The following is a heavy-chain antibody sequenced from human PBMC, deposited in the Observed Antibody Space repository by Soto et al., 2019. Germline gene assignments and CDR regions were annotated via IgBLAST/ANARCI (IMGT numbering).Heavy chain of an antibody. D-gene: IGHD4-17*01. CDR3: ARRYTVTTLDYFDY. J-gene: IGHJ4*02. CDR1: GGSISSYY. V-gene: IGHV4-59*08. CDR2: IYYSGST. Sequence: PSETLSLTCTVSGGSISSYYWSWIRQPPGKGLEWIGYIYYSGSTNYNPSLKSRVTISVDTSKNQFSLKLSSVTAADTAVYYCARRYTVTTLDYFDYWGQGTLVTVSS.